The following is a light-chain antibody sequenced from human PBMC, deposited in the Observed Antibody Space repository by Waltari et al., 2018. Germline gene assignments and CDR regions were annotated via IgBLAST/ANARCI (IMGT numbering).Light chain of an antibody. CDR1: QSISSY. V-gene: IGKV1-39*01. CDR2: AAS. J-gene: IGKJ3*01. CDR3: QQSYSTPLT. Sequence: DIQMTPYPSSLSASVGDRVTITCRASQSISSYLNWYQQKPGKAPKLLIYAASSLQGGVPSRFSGSGSGTDFTLTISSLQPEDFATYYCQQSYSTPLTFGPGTKVEIK.